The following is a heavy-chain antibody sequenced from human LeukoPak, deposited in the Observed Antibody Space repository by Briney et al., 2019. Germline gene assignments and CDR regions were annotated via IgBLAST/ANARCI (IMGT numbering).Heavy chain of an antibody. D-gene: IGHD3-22*01. V-gene: IGHV3-11*05. CDR3: ARGDYDSSGYYEV. Sequence: GGSLRLSCAASGFSFSDYSMSWIRQAPGKGLECISYRSSSSYTNYAASVKGRFTISRDNAKNSLYLQMNSLRAEDTAVYYCARGDYDSSGYYEVWGQGTLVTVSS. CDR2: RSSSSYT. J-gene: IGHJ4*02. CDR1: GFSFSDYS.